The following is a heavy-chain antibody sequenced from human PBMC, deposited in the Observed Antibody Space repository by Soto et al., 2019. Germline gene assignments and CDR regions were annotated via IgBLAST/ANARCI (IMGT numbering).Heavy chain of an antibody. CDR3: AKASIAVAYRFDY. CDR1: GFTFSSYW. V-gene: IGHV3-7*01. Sequence: PGGSLRLSCAASGFTFSSYWMSWVRQAPGKGLEWVANIKQDGSEKYYVDSVKGRFTISRDNAKNSLYLQMNSLRAEDTAVYYCAKASIAVAYRFDYWGQGTLVTVSS. CDR2: IKQDGSEK. D-gene: IGHD6-19*01. J-gene: IGHJ4*02.